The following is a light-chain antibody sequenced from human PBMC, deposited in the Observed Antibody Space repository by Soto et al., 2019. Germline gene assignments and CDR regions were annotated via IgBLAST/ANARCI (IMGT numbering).Light chain of an antibody. CDR3: QQYGTSPPGT. CDR2: AAS. CDR1: QSVSRNF. J-gene: IGKJ4*01. V-gene: IGKV3-20*01. Sequence: IVLTQSPGTLSLSPGERATLSCRASQSVSRNFLTWHQQKPGQAPRLLIYAASSSATGIADRFSGSRSGTEFTLTISRMEAADVAVYYCQQYGTSPPGTFGGGTKVEIK.